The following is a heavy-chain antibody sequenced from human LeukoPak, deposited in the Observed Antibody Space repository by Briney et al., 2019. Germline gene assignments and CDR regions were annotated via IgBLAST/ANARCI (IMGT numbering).Heavy chain of an antibody. D-gene: IGHD6-13*01. Sequence: GGSLRLSCAASGFTYSSYAMHWVLQAPGKGLEWVAVISYDGSNKYYADSVKGRFTISRDNSKNTLYLQMNSLRAEDTAVYYCARDVRKEKPSSPTPMDVWGQGTTVTVSS. CDR2: ISYDGSNK. CDR1: GFTYSSYA. CDR3: ARDVRKEKPSSPTPMDV. V-gene: IGHV3-30-3*01. J-gene: IGHJ6*02.